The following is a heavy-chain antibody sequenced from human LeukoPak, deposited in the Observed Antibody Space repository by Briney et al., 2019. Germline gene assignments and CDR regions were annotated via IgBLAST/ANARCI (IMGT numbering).Heavy chain of an antibody. CDR3: ARDIYYDSSGYYEVDY. V-gene: IGHV1-2*02. J-gene: IGHJ4*02. Sequence: ASVTVSFKASGYTFTGYYMHWVRQAPGQGLEWMGWINPNSGGTNYAQKFQGRVTITRDTSISTAYMELSRLRSDDTAVYYCARDIYYDSSGYYEVDYWGQGTLVTVSS. CDR2: INPNSGGT. D-gene: IGHD3-22*01. CDR1: GYTFTGYY.